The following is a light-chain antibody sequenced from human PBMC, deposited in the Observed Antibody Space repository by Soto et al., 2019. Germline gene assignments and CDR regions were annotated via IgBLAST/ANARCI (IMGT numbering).Light chain of an antibody. CDR2: AAT. CDR3: QQYHNWPIT. J-gene: IGKJ5*01. V-gene: IGKV3-15*01. CDR1: QGVGSN. Sequence: EIVMTQSPATLSVSPGERATLSCRASQGVGSNLAWFRQKPGQAPKLLIYAATTRATGSPDRFSGSGSGTECTLTISSLQSEDFAVYYCQQYHNWPITFGQGTRLE.